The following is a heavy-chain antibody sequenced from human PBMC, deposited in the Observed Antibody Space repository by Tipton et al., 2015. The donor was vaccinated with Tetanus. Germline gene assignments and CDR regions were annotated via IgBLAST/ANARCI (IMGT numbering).Heavy chain of an antibody. Sequence: SLRLSCAASGFSFSSYAMTWVRQAPGKGLEWVSSIGANGGSPSYADSVKGRFTVSRDNSKNTLDLQINSLRAEDAALYYCASGRTLDYWGQGTLVTVSS. CDR2: IGANGGSP. J-gene: IGHJ4*02. CDR3: ASGRTLDY. CDR1: GFSFSSYA. V-gene: IGHV3-23*01. D-gene: IGHD6-25*01.